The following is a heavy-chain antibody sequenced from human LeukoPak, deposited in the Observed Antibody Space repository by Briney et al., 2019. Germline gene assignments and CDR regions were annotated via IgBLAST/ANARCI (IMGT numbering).Heavy chain of an antibody. D-gene: IGHD6-6*01. V-gene: IGHV4-39*01. CDR3: ARQHRAARRIDY. CDR2: INHSGST. Sequence: SETLSLTCVVSGGSITSSNYYWDWIRQPPGKGLEWIGEINHSGSTNYNPSLKSRVTISVDTSKNQFSLKLSSVTAADTAVYYCARQHRAARRIDYWGQGTLVTVSS. CDR1: GGSITSSNYY. J-gene: IGHJ4*02.